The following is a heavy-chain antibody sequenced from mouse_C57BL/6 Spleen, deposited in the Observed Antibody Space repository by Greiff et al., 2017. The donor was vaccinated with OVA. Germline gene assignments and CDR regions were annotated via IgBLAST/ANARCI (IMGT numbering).Heavy chain of an antibody. CDR3: ARTTVVATDYAMDY. D-gene: IGHD1-1*01. CDR2: INPNNGGT. V-gene: IGHV1-22*01. J-gene: IGHJ4*01. Sequence: VQLQQSGPELVKPGASVKMSCKASGYTFTDYNMHWVKQSHGKSLEWIGYINPNNGGTSYNQKFKGKATLTVNKSSSTAYMERRSLTSEDSAVYYCARTTVVATDYAMDYCGQGTSVTVSS. CDR1: GYTFTDYN.